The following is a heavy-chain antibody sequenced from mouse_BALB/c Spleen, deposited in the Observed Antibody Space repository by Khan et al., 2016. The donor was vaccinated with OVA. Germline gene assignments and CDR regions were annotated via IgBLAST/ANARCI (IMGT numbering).Heavy chain of an antibody. CDR3: ARVYGGDFDY. V-gene: IGHV3-2*02. CDR1: GYSITSDYA. Sequence: VQLQQSGPGLVKPSQSLSLICTVTGYSITSDYAWNWIRQFPGNKLEWMGFISYSGNTNYNPSLKSRISITRDTSKNQFFLQLNSVTTEDTATXYCARVYGGDFDYWGQGTTLTVSS. CDR2: ISYSGNT. J-gene: IGHJ2*01. D-gene: IGHD1-1*01.